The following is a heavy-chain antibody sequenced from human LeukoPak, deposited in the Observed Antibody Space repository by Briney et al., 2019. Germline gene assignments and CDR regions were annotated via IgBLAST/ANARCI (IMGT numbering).Heavy chain of an antibody. D-gene: IGHD3-10*01. J-gene: IGHJ4*02. CDR3: ASGTYYYGSESYHFDY. Sequence: SETLSLTCTDYGGSISSSNFCWGWIRQPPRKGLEWIGTFCYTGNIYYSPSLKSRVTVSVDTSKNQFSLKLSSVTAADTAVYYCASGTYYYGSESYHFDYWGQGTLVTVSS. V-gene: IGHV4-39*01. CDR1: GGSISSSNFC. CDR2: FCYTGNI.